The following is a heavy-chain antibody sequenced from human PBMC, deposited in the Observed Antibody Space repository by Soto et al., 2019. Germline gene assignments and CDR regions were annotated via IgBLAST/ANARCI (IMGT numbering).Heavy chain of an antibody. CDR2: IYYSGET. J-gene: IGHJ4*02. CDR1: GGSITSGDHY. CDR3: ARLPHLGFXSGDRCDRDY. D-gene: IGHD2-15*01. V-gene: IGHV4-30-4*01. Sequence: SETLSLTCTVSGGSITSGDHYWSWIRQPPGRGLECIGYIYYSGETHYNPSLKSRVTISVDTSKKQFSLNLISVTAADTALYYCARLPHLGFXSGDRCDRDYWGQGNLVTVX.